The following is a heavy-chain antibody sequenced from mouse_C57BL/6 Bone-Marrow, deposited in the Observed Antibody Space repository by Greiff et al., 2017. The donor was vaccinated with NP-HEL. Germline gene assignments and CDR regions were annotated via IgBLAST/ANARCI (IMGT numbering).Heavy chain of an antibody. J-gene: IGHJ2*01. CDR1: GFTFSDYY. CDR2: INYDGSST. D-gene: IGHD2-3*01. Sequence: EVKLMESEGGLVQPGSSMKLSCTASGFTFSDYYMAWVRQVPEKGLEWVANINYDGSSTYYLDSLKSRFIISRDNAKNILYLQMSSLKSEDTATYYCARDGDDGYYIDYWGQGTTLTVSS. CDR3: ARDGDDGYYIDY. V-gene: IGHV5-16*01.